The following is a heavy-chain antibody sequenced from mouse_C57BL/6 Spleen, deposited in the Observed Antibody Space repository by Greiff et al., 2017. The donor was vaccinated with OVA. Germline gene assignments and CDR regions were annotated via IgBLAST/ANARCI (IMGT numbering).Heavy chain of an antibody. CDR2: INPNNGGT. J-gene: IGHJ4*01. CDR3: ARGGYYVGYYAMDY. Sequence: VQLQQSGPELVKPGASVKISCKASGYTFTDYYMNWVKQSHGKSLEWIGDINPNNGGTSYNQKFKGKATLTVDKSSSTAYMELRSLTSEDSAVYYCARGGYYVGYYAMDYWGQGTSVTVSS. D-gene: IGHD2-3*01. CDR1: GYTFTDYY. V-gene: IGHV1-26*01.